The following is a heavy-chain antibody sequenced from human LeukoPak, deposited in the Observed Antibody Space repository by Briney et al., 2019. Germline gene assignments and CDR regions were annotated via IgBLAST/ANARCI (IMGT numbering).Heavy chain of an antibody. Sequence: GGSLRLSCAASGFTFSSYSMDWVRQAPGKGLEWVSSISSSSSYIYYADSVKGRFTISRANAKNSLYLQMNSLRAEDTAVYYCARGRDCSSTSCYLVDYWGQGTLVTVSS. D-gene: IGHD2-2*01. CDR2: ISSSSSYI. J-gene: IGHJ4*02. CDR3: ARGRDCSSTSCYLVDY. V-gene: IGHV3-21*01. CDR1: GFTFSSYS.